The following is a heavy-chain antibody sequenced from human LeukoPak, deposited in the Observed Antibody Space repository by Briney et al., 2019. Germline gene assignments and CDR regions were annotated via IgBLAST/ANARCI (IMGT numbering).Heavy chain of an antibody. CDR2: IYYSGST. CDR3: ARDRYTVVSWYFDL. J-gene: IGHJ2*01. Sequence: PSQTLSLTCTVSGGSISSGGYYWSWIRQHPGKGLEWIVYIYYSGSTYYNPSLKSRVTISVDTSKNQFSLKLSSVTAADTAVYYCARDRYTVVSWYFDLWGRGTLVTVSS. CDR1: GGSISSGGYY. D-gene: IGHD4-23*01. V-gene: IGHV4-31*03.